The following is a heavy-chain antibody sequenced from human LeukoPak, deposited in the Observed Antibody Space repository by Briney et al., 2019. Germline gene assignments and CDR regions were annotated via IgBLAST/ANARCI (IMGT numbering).Heavy chain of an antibody. CDR2: INSDGRTT. J-gene: IGHJ4*02. CDR1: EFTFSSYW. Sequence: GGSLRLSCEASEFTFSSYWMHWVRRAPGKGLVWVSRINSDGRTTIYADSVKGRFTISRDNAKNTLYLQMNSLRAEDTAVYYCAREGYYDSSGYSIRFSYWGQGTLVTVSS. D-gene: IGHD3-22*01. V-gene: IGHV3-74*01. CDR3: AREGYYDSSGYSIRFSY.